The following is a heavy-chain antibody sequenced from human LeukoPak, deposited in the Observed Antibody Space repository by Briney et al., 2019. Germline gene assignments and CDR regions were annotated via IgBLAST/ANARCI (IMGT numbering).Heavy chain of an antibody. D-gene: IGHD6-19*01. V-gene: IGHV3-23*01. J-gene: IGHJ4*02. Sequence: QSGGSLRLSCAASGFTVSSNYMSWVRQAPGKGLEWVSGISDSGVYTKHADSVKGRFSVSRDNSKNTLFLQMNSLRAEDTAVYYCARNDFGSGWLGDNWGQGTLVTVFS. CDR3: ARNDFGSGWLGDN. CDR2: ISDSGVYT. CDR1: GFTVSSNY.